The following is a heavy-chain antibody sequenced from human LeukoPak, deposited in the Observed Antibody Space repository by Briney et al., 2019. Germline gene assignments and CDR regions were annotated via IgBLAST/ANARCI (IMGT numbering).Heavy chain of an antibody. CDR3: WSNLRGVRGVGGNWFDP. Sequence: PSETLSLTCTVSGDSISRGGYHWSWIRQFPGKGLEWIGYIYYSGSTYYNPSLKSRVTISVDTSKNQFSLRLSFETAADRAVYYCWSNLRGVRGVGGNWFDPWGQGTLVTVSS. CDR2: IYYSGST. CDR1: GDSISRGGYH. J-gene: IGHJ5*02. V-gene: IGHV4-31*03. D-gene: IGHD3-10*01.